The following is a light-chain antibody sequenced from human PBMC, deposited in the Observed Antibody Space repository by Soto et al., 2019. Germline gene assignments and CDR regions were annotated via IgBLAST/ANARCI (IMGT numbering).Light chain of an antibody. V-gene: IGLV2-14*01. J-gene: IGLJ1*01. CDR2: DVN. CDR1: SSDVGGYNY. CDR3: CSDAGSSTHV. Sequence: QSVLTQPASVSGSPGQSITISCTGTSSDVGGYNYVSWYQQHPGKAPKLMIYDVNNRPSGISNRFSASKSGNTASPTISGLQAEDEADYYCCSDAGSSTHVFGTGTKVPVL.